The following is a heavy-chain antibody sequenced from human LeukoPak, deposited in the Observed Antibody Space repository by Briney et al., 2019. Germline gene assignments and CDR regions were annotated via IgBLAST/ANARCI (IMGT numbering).Heavy chain of an antibody. Sequence: PGGSLRLSCAASGLTFNNAWMSWVRQAPGKGLEWVGRIRSRSAGGTTDYGAPVKGRFTISRDDSKNTLYLQMNSLKTEDTAVYYCFTGSGTHDYWGQGTLVTVSS. CDR3: FTGSGTHDY. CDR2: IRSRSAGGTT. J-gene: IGHJ4*02. V-gene: IGHV3-15*01. D-gene: IGHD2-15*01. CDR1: GLTFNNAW.